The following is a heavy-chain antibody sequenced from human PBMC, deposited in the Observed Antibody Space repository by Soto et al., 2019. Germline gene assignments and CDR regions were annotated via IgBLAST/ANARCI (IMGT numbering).Heavy chain of an antibody. Sequence: GASVKASWKARGYTFASYAMHWRRPAPGQRLEWMGWINAGNGNTKYSQKFQGRVTITRDTSASTAYMELRSLRSEDTAVYYCASSYWICTNCPPYYGMDVWGHGTTFT. CDR3: ASSYWICTNCPPYYGMDV. CDR1: GYTFASYA. D-gene: IGHD2-2*01. CDR2: INAGNGNT. J-gene: IGHJ6*02. V-gene: IGHV1-3*01.